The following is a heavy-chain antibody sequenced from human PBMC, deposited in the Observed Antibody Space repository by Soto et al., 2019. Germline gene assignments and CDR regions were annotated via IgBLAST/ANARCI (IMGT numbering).Heavy chain of an antibody. D-gene: IGHD6-13*01. CDR2: INNSGST. CDR1: GGSFSGYY. J-gene: IGHJ6*03. CDR3: ARGLSSSSWFHYYYYYYMDV. V-gene: IGHV4-34*01. Sequence: QVQLQQWGAGLLKPSETLSLTCAVYGGSFSGYYWSWIRQPPGKGLEWIGEINNSGSTNYNPSLNSRVTISVDTSKNQFSLKLSSVTAADTAVYYCARGLSSSSWFHYYYYYYMDVWGKGTTVTVSS.